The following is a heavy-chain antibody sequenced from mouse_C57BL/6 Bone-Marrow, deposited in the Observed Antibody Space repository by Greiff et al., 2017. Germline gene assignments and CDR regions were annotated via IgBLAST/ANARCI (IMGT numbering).Heavy chain of an antibody. J-gene: IGHJ3*01. V-gene: IGHV2-2*01. D-gene: IGHD1-1*01. CDR2: IWSGGST. CDR1: GFSFTSYG. Sequence: QVQLKESGPGLVQPSHSLSITCTVSGFSFTSYGVHWVRQSPGKGLEWLGVIWSGGSTDYNAAFISRLSISKDNSKSQVFFKMNSLQADDTAIYYCARNSDYYGSAWFAYWGQGTLVTVSA. CDR3: ARNSDYYGSAWFAY.